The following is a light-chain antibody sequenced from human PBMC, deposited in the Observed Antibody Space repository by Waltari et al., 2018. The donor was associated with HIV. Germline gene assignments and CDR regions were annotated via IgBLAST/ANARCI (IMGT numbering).Light chain of an antibody. CDR3: SSYAGGYTWV. CDR1: NSDIGAYQY. J-gene: IGLJ3*02. Sequence: QSALTQPRSVSGSPGQSVTISCTGTNSDIGAYQYVSWYRQHPGEAPKLILFDVTQRPSGVPVRFAGSKSGKTASLTISGLQDVDEADFYCSSYAGGYTWVFGGGTKVTVL. CDR2: DVT. V-gene: IGLV2-11*01.